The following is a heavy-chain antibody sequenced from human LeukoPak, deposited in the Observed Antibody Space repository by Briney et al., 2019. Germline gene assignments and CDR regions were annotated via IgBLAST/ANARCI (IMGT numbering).Heavy chain of an antibody. D-gene: IGHD3-22*01. J-gene: IGHJ5*02. Sequence: SETLSLTCTVSGGSIGSGDYYWSWIRQPPGKGLEWIGYIYYSGSTYYNPSLKSRVTISVDTSKNQFSLKLSSVTAADTAVYYCARDDALIAAKTTWGQGTLVTVSS. CDR2: IYYSGST. CDR3: ARDDALIAAKTT. V-gene: IGHV4-30-4*01. CDR1: GGSIGSGDYY.